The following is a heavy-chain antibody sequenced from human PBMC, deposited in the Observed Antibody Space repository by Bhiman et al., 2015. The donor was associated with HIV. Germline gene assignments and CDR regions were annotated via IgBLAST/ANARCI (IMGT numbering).Heavy chain of an antibody. CDR2: ISSSSSYI. D-gene: IGHD5-18*01. V-gene: IGHV3-21*02. CDR1: GFTFSSYS. J-gene: IGHJ4*02. CDR3: ARVWPDTTMVCYFDY. Sequence: EVQLVESGGGLVKPGGSLRLSCAASGFTFSSYSMTWVRQAPGKGLEWVSSISSSSSYIYYADSVKGRFTISRDNAKNSLYLQMNSLRAEDTAVYYCARVWPDTTMVCYFDYWGLGTLGHRLL.